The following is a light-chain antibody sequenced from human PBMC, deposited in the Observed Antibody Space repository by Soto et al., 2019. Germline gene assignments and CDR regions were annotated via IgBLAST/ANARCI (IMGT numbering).Light chain of an antibody. V-gene: IGLV2-11*01. CDR3: SSYAGSYTFV. J-gene: IGLJ1*01. CDR1: SSDVGVYNY. CDR2: DVS. Sequence: QSALAQPRSVSGSPGQSVTISCTGTSSDVGVYNYVSWYQQYPGKAPKIMIYDVSKRPSGVPDRFSGSKSDNTASLTISGLQAEDEADYYCSSYAGSYTFVFGIGTKVTVL.